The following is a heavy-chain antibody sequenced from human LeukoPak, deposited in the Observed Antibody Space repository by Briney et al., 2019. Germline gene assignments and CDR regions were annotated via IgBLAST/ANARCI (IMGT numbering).Heavy chain of an antibody. Sequence: GGSLRLSCAASGFTFSSYAMHWVRQAPGKGLEGVAVISYGGSNKYYADSVKGRFTISRDNSKNTLYLQMNSLRAEDTAVYYCARDSGAIVRGAFDIWGQGTMVTVSS. CDR1: GFTFSSYA. CDR2: ISYGGSNK. J-gene: IGHJ3*02. D-gene: IGHD1-26*01. V-gene: IGHV3-30*04. CDR3: ARDSGAIVRGAFDI.